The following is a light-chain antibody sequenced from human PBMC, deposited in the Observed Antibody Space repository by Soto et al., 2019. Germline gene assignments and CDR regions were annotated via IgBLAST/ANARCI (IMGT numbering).Light chain of an antibody. J-gene: IGKJ2*01. Sequence: EIVLTQSPGTLSLSPGERATLSCRASQSVSSTYLAWYQQKPGQAPRLLIYGASSRATGIPDRFSGSGSGTDFTLTISRLEPEDFAVYYCQQYSNSHTFGQGTKLEIK. CDR1: QSVSSTY. CDR2: GAS. CDR3: QQYSNSHT. V-gene: IGKV3-20*01.